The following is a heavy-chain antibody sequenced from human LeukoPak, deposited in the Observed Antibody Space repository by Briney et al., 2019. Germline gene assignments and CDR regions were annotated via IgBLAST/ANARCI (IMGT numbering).Heavy chain of an antibody. D-gene: IGHD1-26*01. Sequence: GGSLRLSCVTSGFTFSNFWMSWVRQAPGQGLEWMGGIIPIFGTANYAQKFQGRVTIIADESTSTAYMELSSLRSEDTAVYYCARGVVGATTGAYSFDYWGRGTLVTVSS. CDR3: ARGVVGATTGAYSFDY. CDR1: GFTFSNFW. J-gene: IGHJ4*02. CDR2: IIPIFGTA. V-gene: IGHV1-69*01.